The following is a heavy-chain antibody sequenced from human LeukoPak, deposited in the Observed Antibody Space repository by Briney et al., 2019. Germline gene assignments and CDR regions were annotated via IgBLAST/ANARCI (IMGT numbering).Heavy chain of an antibody. D-gene: IGHD6-19*01. CDR3: AKVDGGLAEAGTPDH. Sequence: TGGSLRLSCAASGFTFSTYAMNWVRQAPGKGLEWVASISGSGDSTYYADSVRGRFTFSRDNSKNTLYLQMNSLRAEDTALYYCAKVDGGLAEAGTPDHWGQGALVTVSS. J-gene: IGHJ4*02. CDR2: ISGSGDST. V-gene: IGHV3-23*01. CDR1: GFTFSTYA.